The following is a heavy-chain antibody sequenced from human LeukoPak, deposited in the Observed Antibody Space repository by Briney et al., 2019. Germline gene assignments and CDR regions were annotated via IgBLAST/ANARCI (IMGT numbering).Heavy chain of an antibody. CDR3: ARGEYSSTWYFTN. CDR2: MYYSGST. J-gene: IGHJ4*02. D-gene: IGHD6-13*01. V-gene: IGHV4-39*01. Sequence: KTSETLSLTCTVSGGSISSSGYYWGWIRQPPGKGLEWIGSMYYSGSTYSNPSLMSRVTISVDTSKNEFSLKLSSVTAADTAVYYCARGEYSSTWYFTNWGQGTLVTVSS. CDR1: GGSISSSGYY.